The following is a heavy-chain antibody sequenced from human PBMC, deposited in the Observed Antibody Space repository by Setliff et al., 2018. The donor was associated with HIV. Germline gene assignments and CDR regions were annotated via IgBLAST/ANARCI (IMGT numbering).Heavy chain of an antibody. CDR3: ARDAPGNTESAPGY. CDR1: GYTFTSYA. D-gene: IGHD1-7*01. J-gene: IGHJ4*02. Sequence: GASVKVSCKASGYTFTSYAMHWVRQAPGQRLEWMGWINAGNGNTKYSQKFQGRVTITRDTSTSTAYMELRSLRSDDTAVYYCARDAPGNTESAPGYWGQGTLVTVSS. V-gene: IGHV1-3*01. CDR2: INAGNGNT.